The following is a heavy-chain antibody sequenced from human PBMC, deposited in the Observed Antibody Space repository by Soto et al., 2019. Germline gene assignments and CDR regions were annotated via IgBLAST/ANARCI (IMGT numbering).Heavy chain of an antibody. J-gene: IGHJ3*02. Sequence: GASVTVSCTESGYTFTSYYMHWVRQAPGQGLEWMGIINPSGGSTSYAQKFQGRVTMTRDTSTSTVYMELSSLRSEDTAVYYCARVSDITGTTPAAFDIWGQGTMVTVSS. D-gene: IGHD1-7*01. CDR1: GYTFTSYY. CDR2: INPSGGST. CDR3: ARVSDITGTTPAAFDI. V-gene: IGHV1-46*03.